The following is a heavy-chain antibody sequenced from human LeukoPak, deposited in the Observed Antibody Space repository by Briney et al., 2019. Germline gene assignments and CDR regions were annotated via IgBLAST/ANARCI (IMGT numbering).Heavy chain of an antibody. Sequence: SETLSLTCTVSGGSISSYYWSWIRQPAGKGLEWIGRIYTSGSTNYNPSLKSRVTMSVDTSKNQFSLKLSSVTAADTAVYYCARDKPGGSYPVLGVDVWGKGTTVTVSS. CDR1: GGSISSYY. V-gene: IGHV4-4*07. CDR2: IYTSGST. D-gene: IGHD1-26*01. J-gene: IGHJ6*04. CDR3: ARDKPGGSYPVLGVDV.